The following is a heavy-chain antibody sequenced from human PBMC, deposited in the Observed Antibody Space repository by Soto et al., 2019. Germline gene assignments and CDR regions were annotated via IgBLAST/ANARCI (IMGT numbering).Heavy chain of an antibody. V-gene: IGHV3-23*01. CDR1: GFSFTTYA. CDR2: IGGRGSGT. CDR3: ARNSSGMDV. J-gene: IGHJ6*02. D-gene: IGHD6-19*01. Sequence: EVKLLESGGGLAQPGGSLRLACEVSGFSFTTYAMSWVRQAPGKGLDWVAGIGGRGSGTYYADSVKGRFTISRDNSKNTVYLQMNRLRDEDTAVYYCARNSSGMDVWGQGTTVSVSS.